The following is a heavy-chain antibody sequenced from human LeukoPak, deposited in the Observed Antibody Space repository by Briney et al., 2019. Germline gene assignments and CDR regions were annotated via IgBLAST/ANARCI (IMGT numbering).Heavy chain of an antibody. V-gene: IGHV4-59*08. CDR1: GGSFSGYY. CDR2: IYYSGST. D-gene: IGHD4-17*01. CDR3: ARQGDNDYGDYGSEFDAFDI. Sequence: SSETLSLTCAVYGGSFSGYYWNWIRQPPGKGLEWIGYIYYSGSTNYNPSLKSRVTISVDTSKNHFSLKLSSVTAADTAVYYCARQGDNDYGDYGSEFDAFDIWGQGTMVTVSS. J-gene: IGHJ3*02.